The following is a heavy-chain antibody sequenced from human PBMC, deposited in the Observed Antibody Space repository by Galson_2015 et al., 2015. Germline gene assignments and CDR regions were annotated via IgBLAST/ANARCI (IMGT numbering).Heavy chain of an antibody. CDR3: ARDNGGSGTEGDAFDI. J-gene: IGHJ3*02. Sequence: TLSLTCTVSGGSISSGGYYWSWIRQHPGKGLEWIGYIYYSGSTYYNPSLKSRVTISVDTSKNQFSLKLSSVTAADTAVYYYARDNGGSGTEGDAFDIWGQGTMVTVSS. V-gene: IGHV4-31*03. CDR1: GGSISSGGYY. D-gene: IGHD3-10*01. CDR2: IYYSGST.